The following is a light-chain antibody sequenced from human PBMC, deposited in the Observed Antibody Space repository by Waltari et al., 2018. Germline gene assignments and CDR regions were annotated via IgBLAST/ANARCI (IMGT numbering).Light chain of an antibody. CDR2: AVS. Sequence: QSALTQPASVSGSPGQSISISCTGTSSDVGAYNYVSWYQHHPGKAPKLMIYAVSTRPSGVSQRFSGSKSGNTASLTISGLQAEDEADYYCSSYTPSSTGVFGGGTKVTV. V-gene: IGLV2-14*01. CDR3: SSYTPSSTGV. CDR1: SSDVGAYNY. J-gene: IGLJ3*02.